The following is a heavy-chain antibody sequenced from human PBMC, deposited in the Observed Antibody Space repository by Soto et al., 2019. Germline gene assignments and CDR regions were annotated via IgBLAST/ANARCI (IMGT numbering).Heavy chain of an antibody. J-gene: IGHJ5*02. D-gene: IGHD3-9*01. CDR1: GFTLSDYL. V-gene: IGHV3-74*01. CDR3: ARHYEDYDILTGPNWFDP. Sequence: GGFLRLSCAASGFTLSDYLMHWVRQVPGKGLLWVSRISVDGGDTTYADSVKGRFTISRDNAKNTLKLSSVTAADTAVYYCARHYEDYDILTGPNWFDPWGQGTLVTVSS. CDR2: ISVDGGDT.